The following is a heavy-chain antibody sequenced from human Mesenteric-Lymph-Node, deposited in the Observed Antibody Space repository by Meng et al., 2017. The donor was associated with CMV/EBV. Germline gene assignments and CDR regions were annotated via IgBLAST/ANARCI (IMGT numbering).Heavy chain of an antibody. D-gene: IGHD2-15*01. V-gene: IGHV3-7*01. CDR2: IKQDGSEK. CDR1: GFTFSSYW. CDR3: ATGAYCSGGSCSGRYGMDV. Sequence: GESLKISCAASGFTFSSYWMSWVRQAPGKGLEWVANIKQDGSEKYYVDSVKGRFTISRDNAKNSLYLQMNSLRADDTAVYYCATGAYCSGGSCSGRYGMDVWGQGTTVTVSS. J-gene: IGHJ6*02.